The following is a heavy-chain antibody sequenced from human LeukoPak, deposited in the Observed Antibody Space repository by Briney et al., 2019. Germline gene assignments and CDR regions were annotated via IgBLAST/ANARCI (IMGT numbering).Heavy chain of an antibody. Sequence: PSQTLSLTCTVSGGSISSGSYYWSRIRQPAGKGLEWIGRIYTNGGTNYNSSLKSRVTISVDTSKNQFSLDLSSVTAADTAVYYCAREANYFYYYIDVWGKGTTVTVSS. CDR3: AREANYFYYYIDV. V-gene: IGHV4-61*02. CDR1: GGSISSGSYY. CDR2: IYTNGGT. J-gene: IGHJ6*03.